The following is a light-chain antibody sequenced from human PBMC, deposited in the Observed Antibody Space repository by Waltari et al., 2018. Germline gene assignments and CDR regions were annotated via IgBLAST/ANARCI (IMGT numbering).Light chain of an antibody. V-gene: IGLV2-23*02. Sequence: QSALTQPASVSGSPEQSITISCTGTSSDVGSYNLVSWYQQHPGKAPKLMISEVNERPSGVSIRFSGSKSGNTASLTISGLQAEDEADYYCWSYAGSNTVLFGGGTKLTVL. CDR1: SSDVGSYNL. J-gene: IGLJ2*01. CDR3: WSYAGSNTVL. CDR2: EVN.